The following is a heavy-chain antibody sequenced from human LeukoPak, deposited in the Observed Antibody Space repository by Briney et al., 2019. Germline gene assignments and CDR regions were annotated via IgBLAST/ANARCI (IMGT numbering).Heavy chain of an antibody. CDR1: GFTFSSYW. D-gene: IGHD3-10*01. CDR2: INSDGSST. Sequence: GSLSLSCAASGFTFSSYWMHCVRQAPGKGLVWVSRINSDGSSTSYADSVKGRFTISRDNAKNTLYMQMNSLRAEDTAVYYCAREYGSGRLYYYYYMDVWGKGTTVTISS. V-gene: IGHV3-74*01. J-gene: IGHJ6*03. CDR3: AREYGSGRLYYYYYMDV.